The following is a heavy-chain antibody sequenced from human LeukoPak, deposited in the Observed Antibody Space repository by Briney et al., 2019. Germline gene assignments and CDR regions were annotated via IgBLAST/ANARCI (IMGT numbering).Heavy chain of an antibody. V-gene: IGHV3-15*01. J-gene: IGHJ4*02. CDR2: ITSKTDGGIT. CDR1: GFTFSSYA. CDR3: ATDESNSFFF. D-gene: IGHD2/OR15-2a*01. Sequence: GGSLRLSCAASGFTFSSYAMSWVRQAPGKGLEWVGRITSKTDGGITDSAAPVKGRFTVSRDDSKNTLFLQMSSLRTEDTAVYYCATDESNSFFFWGQGTLVTVSS.